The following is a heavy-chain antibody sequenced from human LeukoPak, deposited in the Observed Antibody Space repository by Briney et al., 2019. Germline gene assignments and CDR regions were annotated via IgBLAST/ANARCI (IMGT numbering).Heavy chain of an antibody. Sequence: NLGESLKISCKGSGYSFTSYWIGWVRQMPGKGLEWMGIIYPGDSDTRYRPSFQGQVTISVDKSISTAYLQWSSLKASDTAMYYCARTSAYCSSSRCRNDYWGQGTLVTVSS. J-gene: IGHJ4*02. CDR2: IYPGDSDT. D-gene: IGHD2-2*01. CDR1: GYSFTSYW. CDR3: ARTSAYCSSSRCRNDY. V-gene: IGHV5-51*01.